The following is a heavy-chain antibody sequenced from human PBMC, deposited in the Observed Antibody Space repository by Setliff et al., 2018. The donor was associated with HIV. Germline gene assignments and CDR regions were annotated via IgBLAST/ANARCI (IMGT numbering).Heavy chain of an antibody. CDR2: IYYSGST. CDR3: ARGIGTRYNYYMDV. Sequence: SETLSLTCIVSGGSISSSTDYWAWIRQPPGKGPDYIGSIYYSGSTYYNPSFKSRVTISVDTSKNQFSLKLSSVTAADTAVYYCARGIGTRYNYYMDVWGIGTTVTVSS. V-gene: IGHV4-39*07. J-gene: IGHJ6*03. D-gene: IGHD1-20*01. CDR1: GGSISSSTDY.